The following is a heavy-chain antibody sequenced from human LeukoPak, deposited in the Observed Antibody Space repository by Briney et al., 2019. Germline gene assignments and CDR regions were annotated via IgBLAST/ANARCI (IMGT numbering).Heavy chain of an antibody. J-gene: IGHJ6*03. D-gene: IGHD3-10*01. CDR2: TYYSGST. CDR3: ARGYHGSGSYRDYYYMDV. Sequence: SETLSLTCTVSGGSISNYYWSWVRQPPGKGLECIGYTYYSGSTNYNPSLKSRVTISVDTSKNQFSLNLRSVTAADTAVYYCARGYHGSGSYRDYYYMDVWGKGTTVTISS. V-gene: IGHV4-59*01. CDR1: GGSISNYY.